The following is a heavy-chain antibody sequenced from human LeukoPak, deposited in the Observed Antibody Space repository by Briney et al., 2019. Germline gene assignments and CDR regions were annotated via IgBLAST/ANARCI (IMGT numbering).Heavy chain of an antibody. CDR3: ARYYRRSRSWYVDYFDY. V-gene: IGHV4-39*07. Sequence: SETLSLTCTVSGGSISSSSYYWGWIRQPPGKGLEWIGEINHSGSTNYNPSLKSRVTISVDTSKNQFSLKLSSVTAADTAVYYCARYYRRSRSWYVDYFDYWGQGTLVTVSS. J-gene: IGHJ4*02. D-gene: IGHD6-13*01. CDR1: GGSISSSSYY. CDR2: INHSGST.